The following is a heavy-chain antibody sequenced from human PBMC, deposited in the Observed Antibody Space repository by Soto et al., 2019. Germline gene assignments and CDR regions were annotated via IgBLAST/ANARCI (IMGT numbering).Heavy chain of an antibody. CDR1: GGAFSSYA. V-gene: IGHV1-69*13. D-gene: IGHD6-13*01. CDR3: AREEAAAAGEYNWFDP. Sequence: SGKGFCKASGGAFSSYAISLVRQAPGQGLEWMGGIIPIFGTANYAQRFQGRVTITADESTSTAYMELSSLRSEDTAVYYCAREEAAAAGEYNWFDPWGQGTLVTVSS. J-gene: IGHJ5*02. CDR2: IIPIFGTA.